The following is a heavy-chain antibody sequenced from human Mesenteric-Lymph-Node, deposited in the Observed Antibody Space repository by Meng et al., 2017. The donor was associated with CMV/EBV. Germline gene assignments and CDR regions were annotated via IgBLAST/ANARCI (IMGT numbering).Heavy chain of an antibody. Sequence: GESLKISCAASGFSLSSYWMTWVRQAPGEGLEWLANINQDGTAKFYANSVKGRFTISRDNAENSLFLQMNSLRAEDTAVYYCAKDSYSKGDYWGQGTLVTVSS. V-gene: IGHV3-7*01. CDR3: AKDSYSKGDY. CDR1: GFSLSSYW. CDR2: INQDGTAK. D-gene: IGHD4-11*01. J-gene: IGHJ4*02.